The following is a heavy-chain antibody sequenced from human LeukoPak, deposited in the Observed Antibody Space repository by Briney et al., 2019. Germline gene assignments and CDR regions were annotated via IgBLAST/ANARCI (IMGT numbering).Heavy chain of an antibody. D-gene: IGHD6-13*01. CDR1: GGSISSYY. CDR2: IYYNGNT. J-gene: IGHJ4*02. V-gene: IGHV4-59*01. Sequence: SETLSLTCIVSGGSISSYYWSWIRQPPGRELEWIGYIYYNGNTNYNPSLNSRVTMSVDTSKNQFSLRLSSVTAADTAVYYCARGGSSSSLNHFDYWGQGTLVTVSS. CDR3: ARGGSSSSLNHFDY.